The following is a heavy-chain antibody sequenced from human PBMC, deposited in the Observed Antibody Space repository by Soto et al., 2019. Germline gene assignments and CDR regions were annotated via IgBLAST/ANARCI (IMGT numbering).Heavy chain of an antibody. J-gene: IGHJ4*02. CDR2: INHSGST. Sequence: QVLLQQWGAGLLKPSETLSLTCAVYGGSFSDYYWCWIRQPPGKGLEWIGEINHSGSTNYNPSLKSRVTISVDTSKSQFSLKLSSVTASDTAVYYCARTSRFEYWGQGTLVTVSS. V-gene: IGHV4-34*01. D-gene: IGHD6-6*01. CDR1: GGSFSDYY. CDR3: ARTSRFEY.